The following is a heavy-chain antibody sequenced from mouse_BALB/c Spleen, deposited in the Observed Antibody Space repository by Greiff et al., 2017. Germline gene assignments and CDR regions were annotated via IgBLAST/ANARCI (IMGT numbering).Heavy chain of an antibody. CDR3: ARGGYDDAMDY. CDR2: IYPGDGDT. Sequence: SGAELARPGASVKLSCKASGYTFTSYWMQWVKQRPGQGLEWIGAIYPGDGDTRYTQKFKGKATLTADKSSSTAYMQLSSLASEDSAVYYCARGGYDDAMDYWGQGTSVTVSS. CDR1: GYTFTSYW. J-gene: IGHJ4*01. D-gene: IGHD2-14*01. V-gene: IGHV1-87*01.